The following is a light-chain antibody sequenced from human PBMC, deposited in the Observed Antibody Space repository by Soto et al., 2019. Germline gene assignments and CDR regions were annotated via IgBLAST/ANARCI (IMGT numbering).Light chain of an antibody. Sequence: QMTQSPSSLSASVGDRVTITCRASQNINRYLTWYQQKPGTAPTVVIFRASTLQSGAASRFSGSGSGTDFTLTITNLQPEDFATYFCQQTYSTPRTFGQGTKVEI. CDR1: QNINRY. CDR3: QQTYSTPRT. CDR2: RAS. V-gene: IGKV1-39*01. J-gene: IGKJ1*01.